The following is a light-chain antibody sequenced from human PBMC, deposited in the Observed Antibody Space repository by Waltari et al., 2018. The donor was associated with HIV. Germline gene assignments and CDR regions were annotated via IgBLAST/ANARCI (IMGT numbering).Light chain of an antibody. CDR3: QQYDNLPWT. CDR2: DAS. CDR1: QDISNY. J-gene: IGKJ1*01. V-gene: IGKV1-33*01. Sequence: DIQMTQSPSSLSASVGDRVTITCQASQDISNYLNWYQQKPGKAPKLLIYDASNLETGVPSRFSVSGSETDFTFTISSLQPEEIATYYCQQYDNLPWTFGQGTKVEIK.